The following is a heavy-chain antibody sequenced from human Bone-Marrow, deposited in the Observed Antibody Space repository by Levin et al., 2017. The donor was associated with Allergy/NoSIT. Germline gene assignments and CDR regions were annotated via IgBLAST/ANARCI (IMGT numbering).Heavy chain of an antibody. CDR1: GFPFSGYW. Sequence: LSLTCAASGFPFSGYWMTWVRQAPGKGMEWVANMKEDGSKTCYVDSVKGRFTISRDNPKDSLYLQMNNLRAEDTAVYYCARDSGNFYIDYWGQGTLVTVSS. J-gene: IGHJ4*02. D-gene: IGHD1-26*01. CDR3: ARDSGNFYIDY. V-gene: IGHV3-7*01. CDR2: MKEDGSKT.